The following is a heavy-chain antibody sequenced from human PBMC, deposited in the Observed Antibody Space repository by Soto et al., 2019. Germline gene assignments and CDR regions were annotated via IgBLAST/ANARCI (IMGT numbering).Heavy chain of an antibody. Sequence: QLQLQESGPGLVKPSETLSLTCTVSGDSVSSDSYYWTWIRQPPGKGLEWIGHIYSSGSTKYNPSLKSRVTISLDTSSNQFSLELTSVTAADTAIYYCARDIRGYSRAFDYWGQGTLVTVSS. D-gene: IGHD5-18*01. CDR2: IYSSGST. CDR1: GDSVSSDSYY. J-gene: IGHJ4*02. V-gene: IGHV4-61*01. CDR3: ARDIRGYSRAFDY.